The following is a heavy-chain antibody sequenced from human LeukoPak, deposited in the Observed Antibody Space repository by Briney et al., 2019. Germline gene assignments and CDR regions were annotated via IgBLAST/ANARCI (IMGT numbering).Heavy chain of an antibody. Sequence: PSETLSLTCTVSGGSISSYYWSWIRQPPGKGLEWIGYIYYSGSTNYNPSLKSRVTTSVDTSKNQFSLKLSSVTAADTAVYYCARVGWELLRDAFDIWGQGTMVTVSS. CDR1: GGSISSYY. J-gene: IGHJ3*02. CDR2: IYYSGST. CDR3: ARVGWELLRDAFDI. V-gene: IGHV4-59*01. D-gene: IGHD1-26*01.